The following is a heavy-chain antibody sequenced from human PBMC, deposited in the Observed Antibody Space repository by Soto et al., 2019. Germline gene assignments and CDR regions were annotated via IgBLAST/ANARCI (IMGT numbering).Heavy chain of an antibody. D-gene: IGHD2-15*01. J-gene: IGHJ5*02. CDR3: ARGLVVVVAATRNWFDP. CDR2: INPNSGGT. Sequence: ASVKVSFKASGYTFTGYYMHWVRQAPGQGLEWMGWINPNSGGTNYAQKCQGRVTMTRDTSISTAYMELSRLRSDDTAVYYCARGLVVVVAATRNWFDPWGQGTLVTVSS. V-gene: IGHV1-2*02. CDR1: GYTFTGYY.